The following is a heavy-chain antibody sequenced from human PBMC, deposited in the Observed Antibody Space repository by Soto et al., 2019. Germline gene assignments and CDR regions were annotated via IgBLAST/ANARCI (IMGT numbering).Heavy chain of an antibody. Sequence: EVQLLESGGGLVQPGGSLRLSCAASGFTFNNYAMTWVRQAPGKGLEWVSAISGGGDTTSYADSVKGLFTVSRDGSNNTLYLQMSSLRAEDTALYYCAKGRGGSGSLTPRVDFWGQGTLVTVSS. CDR2: ISGGGDTT. D-gene: IGHD3-10*01. V-gene: IGHV3-23*01. CDR1: GFTFNNYA. J-gene: IGHJ4*02. CDR3: AKGRGGSGSLTPRVDF.